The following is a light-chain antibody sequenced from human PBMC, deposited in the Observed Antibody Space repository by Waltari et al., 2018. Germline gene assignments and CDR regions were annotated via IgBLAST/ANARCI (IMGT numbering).Light chain of an antibody. V-gene: IGKV1-5*03. CDR2: KAS. J-gene: IGKJ1*01. CDR1: QSISSW. Sequence: DIQMTQSPSTLSASVGDRVTITCRASQSISSWLAWYQRKPGKAPKLLIYKASSLESVVPSRFSGSGSGTEFTLTISSLQPDDFATYYCQQYNSYSRTFGQGTKVEIK. CDR3: QQYNSYSRT.